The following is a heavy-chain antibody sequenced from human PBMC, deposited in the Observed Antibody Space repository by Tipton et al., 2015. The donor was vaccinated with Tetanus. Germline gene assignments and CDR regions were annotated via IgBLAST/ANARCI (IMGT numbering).Heavy chain of an antibody. CDR2: IRSKTYGGTT. J-gene: IGHJ6*02. CDR1: GFIFGDYG. D-gene: IGHD3-3*01. V-gene: IGHV3-49*04. Sequence: SLRLSCTASGFIFGDYGMSWVRQAPGKGLEWVGFIRSKTYGGTTEYAASVKGRFTISRDDSKSIAYLQMNSLKTEDTAVYYCTRDRTIFAVVSYYSYSMDVWGQGTTVTVSS. CDR3: TRDRTIFAVVSYYSYSMDV.